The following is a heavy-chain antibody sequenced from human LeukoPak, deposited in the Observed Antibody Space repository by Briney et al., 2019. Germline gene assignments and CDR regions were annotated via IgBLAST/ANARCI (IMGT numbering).Heavy chain of an antibody. D-gene: IGHD3-10*01. CDR1: GGSINSNSYY. J-gene: IGHJ5*02. CDR2: MYYSGST. Sequence: PSETLSLTCTVSGGSINSNSYYWGWIRQPPGKGLEWIGSMYYSGSTYYKSSLKSRVTISVDTSKNQFSLKLSSVTAAGTAVYYCARNRYYYGSGNYGVPNWFDPWGQGTLVTVSS. CDR3: ARNRYYYGSGNYGVPNWFDP. V-gene: IGHV4-39*01.